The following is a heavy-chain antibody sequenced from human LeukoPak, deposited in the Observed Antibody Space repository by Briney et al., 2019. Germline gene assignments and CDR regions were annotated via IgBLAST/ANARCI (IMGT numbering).Heavy chain of an antibody. CDR3: ARGGYSGYAFDR. CDR2: IYYNGST. J-gene: IGHJ5*02. D-gene: IGHD5-12*01. Sequence: SETLSLTCTVSGGSISRYYWSWIRQPPGKGLKWIGTIYYNGSTNYKPSLKSRVTISVHTSKNQFSLNLRSLTAADTAVYYCARGGYSGYAFDRWGQGTRVTVSS. CDR1: GGSISRYY. V-gene: IGHV4-59*01.